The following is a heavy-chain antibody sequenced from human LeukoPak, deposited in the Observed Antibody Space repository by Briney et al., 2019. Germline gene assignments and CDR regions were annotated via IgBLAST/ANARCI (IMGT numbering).Heavy chain of an antibody. CDR3: ARGHCSGGSCYSGGHYMDV. V-gene: IGHV3-21*01. CDR1: GFAFSSYS. J-gene: IGHJ6*03. D-gene: IGHD2-15*01. Sequence: PGGSLRLSCAASGFAFSSYSMNWVRQAPGKGLEWVSSISSSSSYIYYADSVKGRITSSRDNAKNSLYMKMNSLRAEATAVYYCARGHCSGGSCYSGGHYMDVWGKGTTVTVSS. CDR2: ISSSSSYI.